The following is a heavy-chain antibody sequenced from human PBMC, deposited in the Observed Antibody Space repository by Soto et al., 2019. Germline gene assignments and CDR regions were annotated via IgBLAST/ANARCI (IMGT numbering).Heavy chain of an antibody. J-gene: IGHJ5*02. D-gene: IGHD3-3*01. V-gene: IGHV4-59*01. CDR1: GGSISSYY. CDR3: ARGESGFGRRVGWFDP. Sequence: PSETLSLTCTVSGGSISSYYWSWIRQPPGKGLDWIGYIYYSGSTNYNPSLKSRVTISVDTSKNQFSLKLSSVTAADTAVYYCARGESGFGRRVGWFDPWGQGTLVTVSS. CDR2: IYYSGST.